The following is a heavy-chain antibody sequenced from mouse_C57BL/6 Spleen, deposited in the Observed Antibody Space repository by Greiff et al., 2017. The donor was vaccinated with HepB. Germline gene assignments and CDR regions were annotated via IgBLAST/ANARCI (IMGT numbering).Heavy chain of an antibody. J-gene: IGHJ2*01. V-gene: IGHV1-5*01. Sequence: GASVKMSCKTSGYTFTSYWMHWVKQRPGQGLEWIGAIYPGNSDTSYNQKFKGKAELTAVTSASTAYMELSSLTNEDSAVYYCTRWGTVVATDYWGQGTTLTVSS. CDR3: TRWGTVVATDY. CDR2: IYPGNSDT. D-gene: IGHD1-1*01. CDR1: GYTFTSYW.